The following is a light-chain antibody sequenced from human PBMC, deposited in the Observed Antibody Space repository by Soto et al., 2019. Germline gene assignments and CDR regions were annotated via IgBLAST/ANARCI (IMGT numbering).Light chain of an antibody. CDR1: NIGSKS. Sequence: SYVLTQPPSVSVAPGKTARITCGGNNIGSKSVHWYQQKPGQTPILVIYFDSDRPSGIPERFSGSNSGNTATLTSSRVEAGDEADYYCQVWDGSSDHVVFGGRTKVTVL. CDR2: FDS. J-gene: IGLJ2*01. CDR3: QVWDGSSDHVV. V-gene: IGLV3-21*04.